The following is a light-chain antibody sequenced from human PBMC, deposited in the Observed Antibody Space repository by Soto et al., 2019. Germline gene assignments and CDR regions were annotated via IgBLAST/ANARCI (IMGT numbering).Light chain of an antibody. CDR1: QGISSH. CDR2: AAS. Sequence: IQLTKSPSSLSASVVDIVAISLRASQGISSHLAWYQQKPGKAPRLLIYAASTLQSGVPSRFSGSGSGTDFTLTITSLEPEDFATYYCQQFKNYVTFGQGTRLEIK. J-gene: IGKJ5*01. V-gene: IGKV1-9*01. CDR3: QQFKNYVT.